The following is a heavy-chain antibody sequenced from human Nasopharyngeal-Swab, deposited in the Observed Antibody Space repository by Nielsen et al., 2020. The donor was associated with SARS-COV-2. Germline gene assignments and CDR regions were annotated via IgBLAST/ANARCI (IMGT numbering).Heavy chain of an antibody. V-gene: IGHV3-23*03. D-gene: IGHD3-22*01. J-gene: IGHJ4*02. CDR2: IYSAGSST. Sequence: WIRQPPGKGLEWVSIIYSAGSSTYYADSVKGRFTISRDNSKSTLYLQMNSLRAEDTAVYYCAKDRITMIVEPDYWGQGTLVTVSS. CDR3: AKDRITMIVEPDY.